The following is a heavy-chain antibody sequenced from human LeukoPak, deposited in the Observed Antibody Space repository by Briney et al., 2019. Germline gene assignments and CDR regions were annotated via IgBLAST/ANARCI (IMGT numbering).Heavy chain of an antibody. CDR2: IYYSGST. CDR3: ARERRGKGYCSGGSCYSIVYFDY. CDR1: GGSINSNY. V-gene: IGHV4-59*01. D-gene: IGHD2-15*01. J-gene: IGHJ4*02. Sequence: SETLSLTCTVSGGSINSNYWSWIRQPPGKGLEWIGNIYYSGSTNYNPSLKSRVIISVDTSKNQFSLKLNSVTAADTAVYYCARERRGKGYCSGGSCYSIVYFDYWGQGTLVTVSS.